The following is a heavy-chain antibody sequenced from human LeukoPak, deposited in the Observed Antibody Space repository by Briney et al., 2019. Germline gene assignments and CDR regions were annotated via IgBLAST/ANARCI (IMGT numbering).Heavy chain of an antibody. CDR3: ARDHLRYCSGGSCFPGLGY. V-gene: IGHV3-74*03. D-gene: IGHD2-15*01. Sequence: GGSLRLSYAASGFTFSSFWMHWVRQAPGKGLMWVSRIHSDGSTTTYADSVKGRFTIPRDNSKNTLYLQMNSLRAEDTAVYYCARDHLRYCSGGSCFPGLGYWGQGTLVTVSS. CDR2: IHSDGSTT. CDR1: GFTFSSFW. J-gene: IGHJ4*02.